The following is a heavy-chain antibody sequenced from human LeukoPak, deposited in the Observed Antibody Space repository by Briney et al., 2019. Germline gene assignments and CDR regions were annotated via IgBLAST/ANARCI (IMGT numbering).Heavy chain of an antibody. CDR2: INHSGST. V-gene: IGHV4-34*01. Sequence: SETLSLTCAVYGGSFSGYYWSWIRQPPGKGLEWIGEINHSGSTNYNPSLKSRVTISVDTSKNQFSLKLSSVTAADTAVYYCARLKPKIITRVREIFDYWGQGTLVTVSS. CDR1: GGSFSGYY. D-gene: IGHD3-10*01. CDR3: ARLKPKIITRVREIFDY. J-gene: IGHJ4*02.